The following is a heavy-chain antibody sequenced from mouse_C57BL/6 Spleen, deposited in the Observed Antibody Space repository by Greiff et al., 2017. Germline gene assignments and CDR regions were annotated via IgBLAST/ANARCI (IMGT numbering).Heavy chain of an antibody. V-gene: IGHV1-55*01. D-gene: IGHD1-1*01. CDR1: GYTFTSYW. Sequence: QVQLQQPGAELVKPGASVKMSCKASGYTFTSYWITWVKQRPGQGLEWIGDIYPGSGSTNYNEKFKSKATLTVDTSSSTACLQLSSLTSEDSAVYYCARRDYYGSSYPYWGQGTTLTVSS. J-gene: IGHJ2*01. CDR3: ARRDYYGSSYPY. CDR2: IYPGSGST.